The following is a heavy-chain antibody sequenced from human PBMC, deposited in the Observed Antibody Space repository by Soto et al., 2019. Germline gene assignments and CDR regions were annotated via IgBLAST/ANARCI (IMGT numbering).Heavy chain of an antibody. Sequence: PGGSLRLFCVASGFTFRNHAMTWVRQAPGKGLEWVSGISGSGTMKYYADSVRGHFTISRENAKNTLHLQMDNLRVEDTAVYYCAKEAEENEQVPIPGDNWGQGTLVTVSS. CDR3: AKEAEENEQVPIPGDN. CDR2: ISGSGTMK. CDR1: GFTFRNHA. D-gene: IGHD2-2*02. V-gene: IGHV3-23*01. J-gene: IGHJ4*02.